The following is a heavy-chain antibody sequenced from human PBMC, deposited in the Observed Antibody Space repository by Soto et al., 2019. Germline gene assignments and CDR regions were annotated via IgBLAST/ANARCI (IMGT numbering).Heavy chain of an antibody. CDR3: ARGRDILTGYYAYYYYGIDV. Sequence: QVQLVQSGAEVKKPGASVKVSCKASGYTFTSYDINWVRQATGQGLEWMGWMNPNSGNTGYAQKFQGRVTMTRNTSISTAYMELSSLRSEDTAVYYCARGRDILTGYYAYYYYGIDVWGQGTTVTVSS. CDR1: GYTFTSYD. CDR2: MNPNSGNT. J-gene: IGHJ6*02. D-gene: IGHD3-9*01. V-gene: IGHV1-8*01.